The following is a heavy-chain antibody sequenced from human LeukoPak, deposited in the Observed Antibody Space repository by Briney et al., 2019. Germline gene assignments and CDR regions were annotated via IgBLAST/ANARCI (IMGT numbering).Heavy chain of an antibody. CDR2: RYTGGST. J-gene: IGHJ6*03. V-gene: IGHV4-61*02. Sequence: SETLSLTCTVSGGSISSATYYWSWIRQPAGKGLEWIGRRYTGGSTYYNPSLKSRVTISVDTSKNQFSLKLSAVTAADTAVYFCASVRRGFGESSKYYSYYYMDVWGNGTTVTISS. D-gene: IGHD3-10*01. CDR3: ASVRRGFGESSKYYSYYYMDV. CDR1: GGSISSATYY.